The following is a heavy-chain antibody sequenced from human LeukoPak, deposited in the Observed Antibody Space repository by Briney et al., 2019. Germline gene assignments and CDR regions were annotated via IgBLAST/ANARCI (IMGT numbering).Heavy chain of an antibody. D-gene: IGHD3-3*01. CDR1: GFTFNTHG. Sequence: GGSLRLSCAASGFTFNTHGMHWVCQAPGTGLEWVAAIWFDGSVKHYSDAVKGRFTISRDNSLNTLYLQMNSLRVEDTAIYYCAKDTAVQFLEPAFWGQGTLVTVSS. CDR2: IWFDGSVK. J-gene: IGHJ4*02. CDR3: AKDTAVQFLEPAF. V-gene: IGHV3-33*06.